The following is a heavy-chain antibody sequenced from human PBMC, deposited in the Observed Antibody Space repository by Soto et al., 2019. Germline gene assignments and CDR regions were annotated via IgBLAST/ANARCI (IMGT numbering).Heavy chain of an antibody. J-gene: IGHJ4*02. V-gene: IGHV3-7*03. CDR2: IKQDGSEK. Sequence: PGGSLRLSCAASGFTFSRYWMSWVRQAPGKGLEWVANIKQDGSEKYYVDSVKGRFTISRDNAKNSLYLHMNSLSAEDTAVYYCARAVDGDPPDYWGPGTLVTVSS. CDR3: ARAVDGDPPDY. CDR1: GFTFSRYW.